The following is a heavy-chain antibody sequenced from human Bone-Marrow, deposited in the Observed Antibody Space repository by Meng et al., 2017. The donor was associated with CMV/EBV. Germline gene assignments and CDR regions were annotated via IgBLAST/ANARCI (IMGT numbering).Heavy chain of an antibody. CDR1: GFTFSSYW. Sequence: GESLKISCAASGFTFSSYWMHWVRQAPGKGLVWVSRINSDGSSTSYADSVKGRFTISRDNAKNTLYLKMNSLRAEDTAVYYCVFSEEYYHFRSGPDWYYHYGMDVWGQGTTVTVSS. D-gene: IGHD3-3*01. CDR2: INSDGSST. J-gene: IGHJ6*02. V-gene: IGHV3-74*01. CDR3: VFSEEYYHFRSGPDWYYHYGMDV.